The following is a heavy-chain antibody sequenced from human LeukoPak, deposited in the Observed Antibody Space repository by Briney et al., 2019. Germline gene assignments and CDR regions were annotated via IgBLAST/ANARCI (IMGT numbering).Heavy chain of an antibody. CDR2: ISSSSSYI. CDR3: ARALFDI. V-gene: IGHV3-21*01. Sequence: GGSLRLSCAASGFTFSSYSMNWVRQAPGKGLEWVSSISSSSSYIYYAGSVKGRFTISRDNAKNSLYLQMNSLRAEDTAVYYCARALFDIWGQGTMVTVSS. CDR1: GFTFSSYS. J-gene: IGHJ3*02.